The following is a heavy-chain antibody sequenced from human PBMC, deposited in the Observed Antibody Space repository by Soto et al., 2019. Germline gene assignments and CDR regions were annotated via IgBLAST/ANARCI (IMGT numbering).Heavy chain of an antibody. V-gene: IGHV3-11*01. CDR1: GFTFSYYY. Sequence: GGSLRLSCAASGFTFSYYYMSWIRQAPGKGLEWVSSITSSGSTTYYTDSVKGRFAISRDNAKNSLYLQMNSLRAEDTAVYYCARERYSYGPYYFDYWGQGTLVTVSS. D-gene: IGHD5-18*01. CDR3: ARERYSYGPYYFDY. J-gene: IGHJ4*02. CDR2: ITSSGSTT.